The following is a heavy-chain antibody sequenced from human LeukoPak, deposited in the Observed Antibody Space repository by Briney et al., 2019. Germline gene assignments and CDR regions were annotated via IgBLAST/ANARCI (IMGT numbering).Heavy chain of an antibody. CDR1: GHTFTGYY. D-gene: IGHD3-10*01. V-gene: IGHV1-2*02. Sequence: GASVKVSCKASGHTFTGYYMHWVRQAPGQGLEWMGWINANSGGTNYAQKFQGRVTMTRDTSISTAYMELNSLRAEDTAVYYCAKDLHYGSADYWGQGTLVTVSS. J-gene: IGHJ4*02. CDR2: INANSGGT. CDR3: AKDLHYGSADY.